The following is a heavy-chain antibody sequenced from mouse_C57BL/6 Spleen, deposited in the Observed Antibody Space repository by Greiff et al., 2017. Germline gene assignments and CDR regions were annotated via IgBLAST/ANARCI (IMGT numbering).Heavy chain of an antibody. J-gene: IGHJ2*01. Sequence: QVQLQQPGAELVRPGSSVKLSCKASGYTFTSYWMDWVKQRPGQGLEWIGNIYPSDSETHYNQKFKDKATLTVDKSSSTAYMQLSSLTSEDSAVYYCARGAYYGYDGYYLDYWGQGTTLTVSS. CDR1: GYTFTSYW. CDR2: IYPSDSET. CDR3: ARGAYYGYDGYYLDY. V-gene: IGHV1-61*01. D-gene: IGHD2-9*01.